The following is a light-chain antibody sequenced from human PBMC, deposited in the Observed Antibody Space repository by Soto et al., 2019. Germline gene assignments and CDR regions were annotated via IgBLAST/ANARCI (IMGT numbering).Light chain of an antibody. CDR2: AAS. Sequence: DIQMTQSPSSLSASVGDTVTITCRASQGINDFLAWFQQKPGKAPTPLISAASSLQSGVPSKFSGSGSDRYFTLTISSLQPEDSATYYCQQYHSYPVTFGGGTKVEIK. J-gene: IGKJ4*01. CDR3: QQYHSYPVT. CDR1: QGINDF. V-gene: IGKV1-16*02.